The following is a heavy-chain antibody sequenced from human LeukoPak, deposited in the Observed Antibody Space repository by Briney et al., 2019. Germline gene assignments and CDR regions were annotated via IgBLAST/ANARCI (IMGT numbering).Heavy chain of an antibody. J-gene: IGHJ2*01. CDR3: AKELESSTMVRGGPHWYFDL. D-gene: IGHD3-10*01. Sequence: GGSLRLSCAASGFTFSSYAMHWVRQAPGKGLEWVAVISYDGSNKYYADSVKGRFTISRDNSKNTLYLQMNSLRAEDTAVYYCAKELESSTMVRGGPHWYFDLWGRGTLVTVSS. V-gene: IGHV3-30*04. CDR2: ISYDGSNK. CDR1: GFTFSSYA.